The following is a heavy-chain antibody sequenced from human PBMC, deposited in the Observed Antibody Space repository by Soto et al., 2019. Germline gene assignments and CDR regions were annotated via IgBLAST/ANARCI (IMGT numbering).Heavy chain of an antibody. V-gene: IGHV4-30-2*01. D-gene: IGHD6-6*01. J-gene: IGHJ4*02. CDR2: IYQSGST. CDR1: GGSIRSGGYS. Sequence: QLQLQESGSGLVKPSQTLSLTCAVSGGSIRSGGYSWSWIRQPPGKGLEWIGYIYQSGSTYYNPSLKSRVTVAVDRSKNQFSLRLSSLTAADTAVYYCAGGIAARPLGYWGQGTLVTVSS. CDR3: AGGIAARPLGY.